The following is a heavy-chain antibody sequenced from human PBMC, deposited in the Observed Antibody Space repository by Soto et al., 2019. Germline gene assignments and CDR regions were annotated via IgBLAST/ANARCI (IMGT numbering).Heavy chain of an antibody. J-gene: IGHJ6*02. CDR1: GYSFTSYW. CDR3: ARLHNIVVVPAAMAPGYYGMDV. Sequence: GESLKISCKVSGYSFTSYWIGWVRQMPGKGLEWMGIIYPGDSDTRYSPSFQGQVTISADKSISTAYLQWSSLKASDTAMYYCARLHNIVVVPAAMAPGYYGMDVWGQGTTVTVSS. CDR2: IYPGDSDT. V-gene: IGHV5-51*01. D-gene: IGHD2-2*01.